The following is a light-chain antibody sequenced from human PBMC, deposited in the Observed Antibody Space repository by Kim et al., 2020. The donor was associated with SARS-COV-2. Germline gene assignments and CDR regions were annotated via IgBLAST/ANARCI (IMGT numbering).Light chain of an antibody. J-gene: IGLJ2*01. Sequence: PGETATITCGGDTIGINTVHWYQQKPGQAPVRVIFYDHDRPSGIPERFSGSTSGNTATLTISGVEAGDEADYYCQVWDSSSRHVVFGGGTQLTVL. V-gene: IGLV3-21*01. CDR3: QVWDSSSRHVV. CDR2: YDH. CDR1: TIGINT.